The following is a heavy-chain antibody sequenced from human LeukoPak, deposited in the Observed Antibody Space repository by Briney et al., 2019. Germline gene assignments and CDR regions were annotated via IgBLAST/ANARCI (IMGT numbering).Heavy chain of an antibody. J-gene: IGHJ4*02. Sequence: PSETLSLTCTVSGGSINSYYWSWIRQPAGKGLEWVGRIYSSGDTNYNPSLKSRVTMSVDTSKSRFSLNLNSVTAADTAVYYCARDRGSFSRYGIDYWGQGTLVTVSS. CDR2: IYSSGDT. D-gene: IGHD2-2*01. CDR3: ARDRGSFSRYGIDY. V-gene: IGHV4-4*07. CDR1: GGSINSYY.